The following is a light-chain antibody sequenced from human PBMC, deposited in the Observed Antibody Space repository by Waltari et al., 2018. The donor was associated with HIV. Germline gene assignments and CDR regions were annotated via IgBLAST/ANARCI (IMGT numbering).Light chain of an antibody. CDR2: WAS. CDR1: QRVLYSSNNKNY. J-gene: IGKJ1*01. V-gene: IGKV4-1*01. CDR3: QQYYSTPRT. Sequence: IVMTQYPDSLAVSLGERATINCKCSQRVLYSSNNKNYLAWYQQKPGQPPNLLIYWASTRASGVPDRFSGSGSGTDFTLTISSLQAEDVAVYYCQQYYSTPRTFGQGTRVEI.